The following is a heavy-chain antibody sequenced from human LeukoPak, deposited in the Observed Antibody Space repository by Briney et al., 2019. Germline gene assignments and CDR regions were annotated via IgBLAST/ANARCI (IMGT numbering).Heavy chain of an antibody. Sequence: SVKVSCKASGGTFSSYAISWVRQAPGQGLEWMGGIIPIFGTANYAQRFQGRVTITADESTSTAYMELSSLRSEDTAVYYCARGSYCSSTSCYKDFDYWGQGTLVTVSS. CDR2: IIPIFGTA. D-gene: IGHD2-2*02. CDR3: ARGSYCSSTSCYKDFDY. CDR1: GGTFSSYA. J-gene: IGHJ4*02. V-gene: IGHV1-69*13.